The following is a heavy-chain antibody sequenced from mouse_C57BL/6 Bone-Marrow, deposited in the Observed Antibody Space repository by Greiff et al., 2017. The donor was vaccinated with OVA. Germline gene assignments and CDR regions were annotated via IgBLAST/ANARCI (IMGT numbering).Heavy chain of an antibody. CDR1: GFHITDAY. Sequence: VQLKESGAELVRPGASVKLSCTASGFHITDAYMHWVKQSPEQGLEWIGWIDPENGDTEYASKFQGKATITADTSSNTAYLQLSSLTSEDTAVYYCTTRIYYVNWGQGTTLTVSS. D-gene: IGHD1-1*01. J-gene: IGHJ2*01. V-gene: IGHV14-4*01. CDR2: IDPENGDT. CDR3: TTRIYYVN.